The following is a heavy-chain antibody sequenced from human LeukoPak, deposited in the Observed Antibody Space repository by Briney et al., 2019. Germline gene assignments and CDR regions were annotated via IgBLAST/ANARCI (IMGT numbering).Heavy chain of an antibody. J-gene: IGHJ3*02. CDR2: ISYDGSNK. Sequence: PGRSLRLSCAASGFTFSSYAMHWVRQSPGKGLGWVAVISYDGSNKYYADSVKGRFTISRDNSKNTLYLQMNSLRAEDTAVYYCARPRDSSGSDAFDIWGQGTMVTVSS. D-gene: IGHD3-22*01. V-gene: IGHV3-30*04. CDR1: GFTFSSYA. CDR3: ARPRDSSGSDAFDI.